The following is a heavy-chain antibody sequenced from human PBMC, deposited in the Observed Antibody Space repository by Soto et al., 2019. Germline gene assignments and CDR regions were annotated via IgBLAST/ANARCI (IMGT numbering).Heavy chain of an antibody. CDR2: IYYSGST. D-gene: IGHD3-22*01. Sequence: SETLSLTCTVSGGSISSYYWSWIRQPPGKGLEWIGYIYYSGSTNYNPSLKSRVTIPVDTSKNQFSLKLSSVTAADTAVYYCARGAYYYDSSGYERRLPLDYWGQGTLVTVSS. CDR1: GGSISSYY. V-gene: IGHV4-59*01. J-gene: IGHJ4*02. CDR3: ARGAYYYDSSGYERRLPLDY.